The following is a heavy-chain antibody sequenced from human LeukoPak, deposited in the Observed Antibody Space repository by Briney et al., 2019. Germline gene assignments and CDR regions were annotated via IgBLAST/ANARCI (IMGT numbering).Heavy chain of an antibody. J-gene: IGHJ6*03. CDR3: AREREGYCSGGSCYYYYMDV. D-gene: IGHD2-15*01. CDR1: GGSISSYY. V-gene: IGHV4-59*01. CDR2: IYYSGST. Sequence: TSETLSLTCTVSGGSISSYYWSWIRQPSGKGLEWIGYIYYSGSTNYNPSLKSRVTISVDTSKNQFSLKLSSVTAADTAVYYCAREREGYCSGGSCYYYYMDVWGKGTTVTVSS.